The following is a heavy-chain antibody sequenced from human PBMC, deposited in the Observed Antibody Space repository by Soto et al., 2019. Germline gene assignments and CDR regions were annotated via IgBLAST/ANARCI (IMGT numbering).Heavy chain of an antibody. J-gene: IGHJ4*02. CDR1: GYAFRSND. Sequence: QVQLVQSGAEVKKPGASVKVSCKASGYAFRSNDITWVRQVAGQGLEWMGWMNANSGATGYAQKFQGRVSLTRNTSITTASLELSGLTSEDTAVYYCARDATGPDCWGQGAQVTVSS. V-gene: IGHV1-8*01. CDR3: ARDATGPDC. D-gene: IGHD2-15*01. CDR2: MNANSGAT.